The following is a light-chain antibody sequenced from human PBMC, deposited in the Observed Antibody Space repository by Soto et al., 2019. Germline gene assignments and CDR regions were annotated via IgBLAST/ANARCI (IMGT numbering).Light chain of an antibody. CDR1: QTISSR. J-gene: IGKJ1*01. Sequence: DIQITQSPSTLSGSVGDRVTITCRAIQTISSRLAWYQQKPGKAPKLLIYKSSTLKSGVPSRFSGSGSGTEFNLTISSLQPDDFATYYCQHYNSYSEAFGQGTKVDIK. CDR2: KSS. V-gene: IGKV1-5*03. CDR3: QHYNSYSEA.